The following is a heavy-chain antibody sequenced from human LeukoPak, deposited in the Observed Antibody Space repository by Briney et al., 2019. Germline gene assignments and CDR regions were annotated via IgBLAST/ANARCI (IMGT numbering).Heavy chain of an antibody. CDR1: GYTFTTYD. CDR3: ARGGKNCSAGSCYRWFDP. V-gene: IGHV1-8*03. D-gene: IGHD2-15*01. CDR2: MNPNCGNT. J-gene: IGHJ5*02. Sequence: ASVKVSCKASGYTFTTYDINWVRQATGQGLEWMGWMNPNCGNTGYAQKFQGRVTITRNTSISTAYMELSSLRSEDTAVYYCARGGKNCSAGSCYRWFDPWGQGTLVTVSS.